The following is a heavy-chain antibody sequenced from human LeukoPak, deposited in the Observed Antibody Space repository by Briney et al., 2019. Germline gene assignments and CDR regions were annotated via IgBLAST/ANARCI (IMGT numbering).Heavy chain of an antibody. CDR2: TYPGDADT. J-gene: IGHJ4*02. D-gene: IGHD3-22*01. CDR1: GYSFTHYW. V-gene: IGHV5-51*01. CDR3: AQSSGYYANFGY. Sequence: GESLKISCKATGYSFTHYWIGWVRQMPGKGLEWMGITYPGDADTRYSPSFEGQVTISADKSTTTAYLHWSSLKASDTAMYYCAQSSGYYANFGYSGQGTLVTVSS.